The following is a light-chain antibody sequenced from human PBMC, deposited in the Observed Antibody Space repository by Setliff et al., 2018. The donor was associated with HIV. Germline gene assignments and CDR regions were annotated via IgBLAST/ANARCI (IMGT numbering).Light chain of an antibody. CDR2: QDN. CDR3: QVWDSSSDHHV. Sequence: SYALTQPPSVSVSPGQTASITCSGDKLGDKYACWYQQKPGQSPVLVIYQDNKRPSGIPERFSGSNSGNTATLTISRVEAGDEADYYCQVWDSSSDHHVFGTGTKVTVL. J-gene: IGLJ1*01. V-gene: IGLV3-1*01. CDR1: KLGDKY.